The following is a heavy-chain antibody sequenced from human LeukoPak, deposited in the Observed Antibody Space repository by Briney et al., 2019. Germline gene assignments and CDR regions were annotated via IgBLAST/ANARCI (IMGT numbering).Heavy chain of an antibody. D-gene: IGHD3-9*01. Sequence: ASVKVSCKASGYTFTGYYMHWVRQAPGQGLEWMGWISAYNGNTNYAQKLQGRVTMTTDTSTSTAYMELRSLRSDDTAVYYCARRSWVNAYILTGYSIPSYYYYMDVWGKGTTVTISS. CDR1: GYTFTGYY. CDR2: ISAYNGNT. CDR3: ARRSWVNAYILTGYSIPSYYYYMDV. V-gene: IGHV1-18*04. J-gene: IGHJ6*03.